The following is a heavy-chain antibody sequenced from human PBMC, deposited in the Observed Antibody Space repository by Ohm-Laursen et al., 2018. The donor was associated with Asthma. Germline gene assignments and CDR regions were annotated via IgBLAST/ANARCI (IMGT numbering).Heavy chain of an antibody. CDR1: GYTLSRYS. J-gene: IGHJ1*01. CDR3: ARIGPEWELPGREYSLIH. Sequence: SLRLSCAASGYTLSRYSIHWIRQAPGKGLEWVASVSTDSPCIYYADSVRGRFTTSRDNARNLVFLQMDSLRAEDTAVYYCARIGPEWELPGREYSLIHWGQGTLVTVSS. D-gene: IGHD1-26*01. V-gene: IGHV3-21*01. CDR2: VSTDSPCI.